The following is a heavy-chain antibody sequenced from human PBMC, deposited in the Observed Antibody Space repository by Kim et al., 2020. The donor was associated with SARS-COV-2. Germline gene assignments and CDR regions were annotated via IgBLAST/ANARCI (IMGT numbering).Heavy chain of an antibody. CDR3: ARDPFDSYYDFWSGYPH. CDR2: INPNSGGT. D-gene: IGHD3-3*01. CDR1: GYTFTGYY. V-gene: IGHV1-2*06. Sequence: ASVKVSCKASGYTFTGYYMHWVRQAPGQGLEWMGRINPNSGGTNYAQKFQGRVTMTRDTSISTAYMELSRLRSDDTAVYYCARDPFDSYYDFWSGYPHWGQGTLVTVSS. J-gene: IGHJ4*02.